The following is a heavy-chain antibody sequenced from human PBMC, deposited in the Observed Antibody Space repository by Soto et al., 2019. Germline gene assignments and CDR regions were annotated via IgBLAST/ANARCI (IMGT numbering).Heavy chain of an antibody. CDR2: IYHSGST. J-gene: IGHJ4*02. Sequence: TSETLSLTCAVSGGSISSGGYSWSWIRQPPGKGQEWIGYIYHSGSTYYNPSLKSRVTISVDRSKNQFSLKLSSVTAADTAVYYCARSDGRYWGQGTLVTVSS. V-gene: IGHV4-30-2*02. CDR1: GGSISSGGYS. CDR3: ARSDGRY.